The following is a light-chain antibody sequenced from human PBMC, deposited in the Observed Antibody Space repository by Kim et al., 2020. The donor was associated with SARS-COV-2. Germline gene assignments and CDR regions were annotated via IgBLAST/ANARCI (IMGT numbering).Light chain of an antibody. V-gene: IGKV3D-20*01. CDR2: DAS. CDR3: QQYASSPKT. Sequence: SPGERATLSCRASQSVTSSYLAWYQQRPGLAPMLLIFDASTRATGIPDRFSGSGSGTVFTLTISRLEPEDFAVYYCQQYASSPKTFGPGTKVDIK. CDR1: QSVTSSY. J-gene: IGKJ1*01.